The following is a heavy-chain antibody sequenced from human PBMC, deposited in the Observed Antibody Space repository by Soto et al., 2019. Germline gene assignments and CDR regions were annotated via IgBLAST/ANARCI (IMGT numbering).Heavy chain of an antibody. Sequence: GESLKISCKGSGYSFTSYWISWVRQMPGKGLEWMGRIDPSDSYTNYSPSFQGHVTISADKSISTAYLQWSSLKASDSAMYYGARHVTVVTPAFGGWGLGSLVTFSS. CDR2: IDPSDSYT. V-gene: IGHV5-10-1*01. CDR1: GYSFTSYW. J-gene: IGHJ4*02. CDR3: ARHVTVVTPAFGG. D-gene: IGHD2-21*02.